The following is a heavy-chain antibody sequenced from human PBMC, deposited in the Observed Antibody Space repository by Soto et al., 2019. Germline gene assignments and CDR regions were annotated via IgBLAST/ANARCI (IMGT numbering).Heavy chain of an antibody. J-gene: IGHJ6*02. CDR3: ARGRYYDSSGYSQLGYYGMDV. CDR1: GGSISSGGYY. CDR2: IYYSGST. Sequence: LSETLSLTCTVSGGSISSGGYYWSWIRQHPGKGLEWIGYIYYSGSTYYNPSLKSRVTISVDTSKNQFSLKLSSVTAADTAVYYCARGRYYDSSGYSQLGYYGMDVWGQGTTVTVSS. V-gene: IGHV4-31*03. D-gene: IGHD3-22*01.